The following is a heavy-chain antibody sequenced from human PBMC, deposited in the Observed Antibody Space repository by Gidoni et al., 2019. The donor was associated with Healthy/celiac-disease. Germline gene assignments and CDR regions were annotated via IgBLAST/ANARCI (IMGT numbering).Heavy chain of an antibody. CDR2: ISYDGSNK. J-gene: IGHJ6*04. D-gene: IGHD6-13*01. V-gene: IGHV3-30*03. CDR3: ARSIAAAGLGMDV. CDR1: GFPFSSYG. Sequence: QVQLVESGGGVVQPGRSLRLSCAASGFPFSSYGMHWVRQAPGKGLEWVAVISYDGSNKYYADSVKGRFTISRDNSKNTLYLQMNSLRAEDTAVYYCARSIAAAGLGMDVWGKGTTVTVSS.